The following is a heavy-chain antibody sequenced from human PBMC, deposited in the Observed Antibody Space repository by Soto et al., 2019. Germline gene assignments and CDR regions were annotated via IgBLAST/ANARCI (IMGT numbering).Heavy chain of an antibody. CDR3: AKGARQYYYFDY. Sequence: PGGSLRLSCAASGFTFEDDAMHWVRQTPGKGLEWVSLISWDGGSTYYTDSVQGRFTISRDNSKNSLFLQMNSLRAEDTAVYYCAKGARQYYYFDYWGQGTLVTVSS. J-gene: IGHJ4*02. CDR1: GFTFEDDA. CDR2: ISWDGGST. V-gene: IGHV3-43D*04. D-gene: IGHD2-2*01.